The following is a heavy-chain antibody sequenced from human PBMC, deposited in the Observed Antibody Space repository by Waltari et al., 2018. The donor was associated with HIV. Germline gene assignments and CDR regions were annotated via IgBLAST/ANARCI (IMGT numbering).Heavy chain of an antibody. J-gene: IGHJ5*02. Sequence: QVQLQESGPGLVKPSQTLSLICTVSGGSISSGDYYWSWIRQPPGKGLEWIGHIYYSGSTFYNPSLKSRVAISVTRSKNQLSLRLNSVTAADTAVYFCARAGSILTGSRFDPWGQGTLVTVSS. CDR1: GGSISSGDYY. CDR3: ARAGSILTGSRFDP. D-gene: IGHD3-9*01. V-gene: IGHV4-30-4*08. CDR2: IYYSGST.